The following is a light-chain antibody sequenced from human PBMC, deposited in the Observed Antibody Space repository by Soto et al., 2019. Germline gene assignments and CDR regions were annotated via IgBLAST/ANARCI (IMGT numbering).Light chain of an antibody. J-gene: IGLJ2*01. Sequence: QSVLTQTPSVSGTPGQRVNISCSGSSSNIGRNYVYWYHQFPGTAPKLLIYRDNERPSVVPDRFSGSKSGTSASLAISGLRSGDEADYHCATWDDSLGGPLFGGGTKLTVL. CDR3: ATWDDSLGGPL. CDR2: RDN. V-gene: IGLV1-47*01. CDR1: SSNIGRNY.